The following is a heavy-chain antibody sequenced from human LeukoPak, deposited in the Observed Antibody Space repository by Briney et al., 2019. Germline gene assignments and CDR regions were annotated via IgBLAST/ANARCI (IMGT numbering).Heavy chain of an antibody. V-gene: IGHV3-7*01. CDR2: IKQDGSHS. Sequence: GESLRLSCAASGFTFSDYWMAWVRQAPGKGLEWVANIKQDGSHSYYVDSVRGRFTISRGNAKSSLFLQMNSLRVEDTAVYYCANLWEMGYWGQGTLVTVSS. CDR1: GFTFSDYW. J-gene: IGHJ4*02. CDR3: ANLWEMGY. D-gene: IGHD5-24*01.